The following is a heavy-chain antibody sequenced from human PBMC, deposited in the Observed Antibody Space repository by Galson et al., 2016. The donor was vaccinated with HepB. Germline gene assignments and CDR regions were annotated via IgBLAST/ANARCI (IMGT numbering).Heavy chain of an antibody. CDR2: IDYSGST. D-gene: IGHD5-24*01. J-gene: IGHJ4*02. V-gene: IGHV4-59*01. CDR1: GGSISSYY. Sequence: SETLSLTCIVSGGSISSYYWSWIRQPPGKGLEWIAYIDYSGSTNYNPYLKSRVTISVDTSTNQFSLKLSSVTAADTAVYYCAREGDGYIIDHWGQGTLVTVSS. CDR3: AREGDGYIIDH.